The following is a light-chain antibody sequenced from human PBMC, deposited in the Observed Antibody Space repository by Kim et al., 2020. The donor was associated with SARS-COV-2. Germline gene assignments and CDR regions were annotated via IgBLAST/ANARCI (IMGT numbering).Light chain of an antibody. CDR1: QSVSSNF. CDR3: QHYDNLPRT. J-gene: IGKJ1*01. CDR2: GAS. Sequence: LSPGERATLSCRASQSVSSNFLAWYQQKPGQAPRLLIYGASSRAAGIPDRFSGSGSGTDFTLTITRLEPEDFAVYYCQHYDNLPRTFGQGTKVEI. V-gene: IGKV3-20*01.